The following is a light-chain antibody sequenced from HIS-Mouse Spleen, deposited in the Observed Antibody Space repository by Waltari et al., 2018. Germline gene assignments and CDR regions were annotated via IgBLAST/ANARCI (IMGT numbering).Light chain of an antibody. Sequence: QSALTQPRSVSGSPGQSVTISCTGTSSAVGGYNSVSWYQQHPGQAPKRMIYDVSKRPSGVPDRFSGSKSGNTASLTISGLQAEDEADYYCCSYAGSYTGVFGTGTKVTVL. CDR1: SSAVGGYNS. V-gene: IGLV2-11*01. J-gene: IGLJ1*01. CDR3: CSYAGSYTGV. CDR2: DVS.